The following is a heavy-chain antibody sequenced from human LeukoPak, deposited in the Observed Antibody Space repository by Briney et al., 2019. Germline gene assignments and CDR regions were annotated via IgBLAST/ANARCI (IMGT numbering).Heavy chain of an antibody. CDR2: ISSSSSGSTI. V-gene: IGHV3-48*03. J-gene: IGHJ4*02. CDR1: GFTFRTYE. Sequence: LPGGSLRLSCAASGFTFRTYEMNWVRQAPGRGLEWISYISSSSSGSTIYYADSVKGRFTISRDNAKNSLYLQMNSLRVEDTAVYYCAKVAKYYYGSETYYFFEHWGQGTPVTASS. CDR3: AKVAKYYYGSETYYFFEH. D-gene: IGHD3-10*01.